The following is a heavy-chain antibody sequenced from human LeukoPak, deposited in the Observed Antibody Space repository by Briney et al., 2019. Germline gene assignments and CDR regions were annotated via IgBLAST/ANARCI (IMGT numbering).Heavy chain of an antibody. CDR3: ARVYDFWSGYYSIETYYYGMDV. CDR1: GGTFSSYA. Sequence: SVKVSCKASGGTFSSYAISWVRQAPGQGLEWMGGIIPIFGTANYAQKFQGRVTITADESTSTAYMELSSLRSEDTAVYYCARVYDFWSGYYSIETYYYGMDVWGQGTTVTASS. D-gene: IGHD3-3*01. V-gene: IGHV1-69*13. J-gene: IGHJ6*02. CDR2: IIPIFGTA.